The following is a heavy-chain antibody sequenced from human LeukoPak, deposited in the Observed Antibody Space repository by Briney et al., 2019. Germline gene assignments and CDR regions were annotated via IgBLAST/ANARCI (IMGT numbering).Heavy chain of an antibody. Sequence: GGSLRLSCAASGFTFSSYGMSWVCQAPGKGLEWVSAISGSGGSTYYADSVKGRFTISRDNSKNTLYLQMNSLRAEDTAVYYCAKPIVVVPAAIAGSDYWGQGTLVTVSS. J-gene: IGHJ4*02. CDR1: GFTFSSYG. D-gene: IGHD2-2*02. V-gene: IGHV3-23*01. CDR3: AKPIVVVPAAIAGSDY. CDR2: ISGSGGST.